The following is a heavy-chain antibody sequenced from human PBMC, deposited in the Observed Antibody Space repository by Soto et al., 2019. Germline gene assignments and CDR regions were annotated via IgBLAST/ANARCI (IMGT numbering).Heavy chain of an antibody. J-gene: IGHJ6*02. D-gene: IGHD4-17*01. V-gene: IGHV1-8*01. CDR3: ARGPVDYGGNSFYYYYGMDV. Sequence: QVQLVQSGAEVKKPGASVKVSCKASGYTFTSYDINWVRQATGQGLEWMGWMNPNSGNTGYAQKFQGRVTMTRKTSISTAYMELSSLRSEDTAVYYCARGPVDYGGNSFYYYYGMDVWGQGTTVTVSS. CDR2: MNPNSGNT. CDR1: GYTFTSYD.